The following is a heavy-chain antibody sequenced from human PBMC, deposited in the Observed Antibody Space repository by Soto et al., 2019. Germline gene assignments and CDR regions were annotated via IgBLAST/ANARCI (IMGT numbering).Heavy chain of an antibody. V-gene: IGHV1-69*10. J-gene: IGHJ5*02. CDR3: ARGITMVRGVTNWFDP. CDR2: IIPILGIA. CDR1: GGTFSSYA. Sequence: ASVKVSCKASGGTFSSYAISWVRQAPGQGLEWMGGIIPILGIANYAQKFQGRVTITADKSTSTAYMELSSLRSEDTAVYYCARGITMVRGVTNWFDPWGQGTLVTVSS. D-gene: IGHD3-10*01.